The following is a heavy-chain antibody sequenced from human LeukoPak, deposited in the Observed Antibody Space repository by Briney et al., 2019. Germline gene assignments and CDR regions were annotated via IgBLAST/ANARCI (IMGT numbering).Heavy chain of an antibody. CDR2: ISSSSSYI. D-gene: IGHD2-2*01. CDR3: ARPYSVQLLSSWFDP. CDR1: GFTFSSYS. J-gene: IGHJ5*02. Sequence: GGSLRLSCAAPGFTFSSYSMNWVRQAPGKGLEWVSSISSSSSYIYYADSVKGRFTISRDNAKNSLYLQMNSLRAEDTAVYYCARPYSVQLLSSWFDPWGQGTLVTVSS. V-gene: IGHV3-21*01.